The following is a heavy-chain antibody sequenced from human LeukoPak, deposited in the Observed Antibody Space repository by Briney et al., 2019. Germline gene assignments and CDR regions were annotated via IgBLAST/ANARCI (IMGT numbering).Heavy chain of an antibody. Sequence: GGSLRLSCAASGFTFSSYAMHWVRQAPGKGLEWVAVISYDGSNKYYADSVKGRFTISRDNSKNTLYLQMNSLRAEDTAVYYCAVLTGPTLDAFDIWGQGTMVTVSS. V-gene: IGHV3-30-3*01. CDR2: ISYDGSNK. J-gene: IGHJ3*02. CDR1: GFTFSSYA. CDR3: AVLTGPTLDAFDI.